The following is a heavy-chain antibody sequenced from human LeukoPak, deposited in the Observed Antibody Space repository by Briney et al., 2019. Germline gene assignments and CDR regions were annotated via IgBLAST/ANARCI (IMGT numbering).Heavy chain of an antibody. V-gene: IGHV4-59*01. CDR1: GGSISGYF. CDR2: IFYSGSA. J-gene: IGHJ4*02. Sequence: PSETLSLTCTVSGGSISGYFWSWLRQSPGKGLEWIANIFYSGSANYNPSLKSRVTISVDTSENQVSLKLTSVTAADTAVYYCARGQYYDGVGYYYHYWGQGTLVIVSS. CDR3: ARGQYYDGVGYYYHY. D-gene: IGHD2-21*01.